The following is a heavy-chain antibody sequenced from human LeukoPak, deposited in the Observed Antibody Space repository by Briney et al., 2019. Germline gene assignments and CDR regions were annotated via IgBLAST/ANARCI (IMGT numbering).Heavy chain of an antibody. CDR2: IYYSGST. CDR1: GGSISSYY. J-gene: IGHJ4*02. Sequence: EASETLSLTCTVSGGSISSYYWSWIRQPPGKGLEWIGYIYYSGSTNYNPSLKSRVTISVDTSKSQFSLKLSSVTAADTAVYYCARLMSVAGYYFDYWGQGTLVTVSS. CDR3: ARLMSVAGYYFDY. V-gene: IGHV4-59*12. D-gene: IGHD6-19*01.